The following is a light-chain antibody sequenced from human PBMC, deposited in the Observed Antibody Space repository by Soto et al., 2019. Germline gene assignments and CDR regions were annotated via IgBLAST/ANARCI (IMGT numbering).Light chain of an antibody. J-gene: IGLJ3*02. V-gene: IGLV1-47*01. Sequence: QSVLTQPPSASGTPGQRVTISCCGSSSNIGSNYVYWYQQLPGTVPKLLIYRNNQRPSWVPDRFSGSKSGTSASLAISGLRSEDEADYYCAAWDDSLSGKVFGGGTKVTVL. CDR1: SSNIGSNY. CDR3: AAWDDSLSGKV. CDR2: RNN.